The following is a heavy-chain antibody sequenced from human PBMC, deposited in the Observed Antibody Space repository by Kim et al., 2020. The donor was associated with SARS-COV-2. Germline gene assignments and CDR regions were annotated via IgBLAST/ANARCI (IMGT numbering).Heavy chain of an antibody. J-gene: IGHJ4*02. V-gene: IGHV1-24*01. CDR3: ATMTIVGATMVDY. D-gene: IGHD1-26*01. Sequence: YAQKFQGRVTMTEETSTDTAYMELSSLRSEDTAVYYCATMTIVGATMVDYWGQGTLVTVSS.